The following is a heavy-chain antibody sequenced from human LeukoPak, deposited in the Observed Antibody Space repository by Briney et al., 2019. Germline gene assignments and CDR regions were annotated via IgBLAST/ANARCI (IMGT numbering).Heavy chain of an antibody. J-gene: IGHJ5*02. CDR3: AGGPGTIFGVVNWFDP. V-gene: IGHV4-34*01. CDR2: INHSGST. Sequence: PSETLSLTCAVYGGSFSGYYWSWIRQPPGKGLEWIGEINHSGSTNYNPSLKSRVTISVDTSKNQFSLKLSSVTAADTAVYYCAGGPGTIFGVVNWFDPWGQGTLVTVSS. D-gene: IGHD3-3*01. CDR1: GGSFSGYY.